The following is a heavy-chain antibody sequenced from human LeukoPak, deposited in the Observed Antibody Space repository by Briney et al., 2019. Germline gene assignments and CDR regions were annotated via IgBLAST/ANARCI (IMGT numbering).Heavy chain of an antibody. CDR1: GYTFTGYY. D-gene: IGHD6-13*01. CDR2: INPNSGGT. Sequence: GASVKVSCKASGYTFTGYYMHWVRQAPGQGLEWMGWINPNSGGTNYAQKFQGRVTMTRDTSISTAYMELSRLRSDDTAVYYCARTFIAAAGNRAFDIWGQGTMVTVSS. CDR3: ARTFIAAAGNRAFDI. J-gene: IGHJ3*02. V-gene: IGHV1-2*02.